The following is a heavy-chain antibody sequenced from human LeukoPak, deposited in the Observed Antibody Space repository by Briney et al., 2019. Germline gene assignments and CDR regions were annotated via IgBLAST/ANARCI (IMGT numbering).Heavy chain of an antibody. CDR2: MYSGGIT. Sequence: QTGGSLRLSCAVSGFIGIDGYMSWVRQAPGKGLEWVSVMYSGGITYYAASVKGRFTISRDNSKNSLYLQMNSLRVEDTAVYFCAKDGGRYRFDYWGQGTLVTVSS. CDR3: AKDGGRYRFDY. J-gene: IGHJ4*02. V-gene: IGHV3-66*02. CDR1: GFIGIDGY. D-gene: IGHD3-16*02.